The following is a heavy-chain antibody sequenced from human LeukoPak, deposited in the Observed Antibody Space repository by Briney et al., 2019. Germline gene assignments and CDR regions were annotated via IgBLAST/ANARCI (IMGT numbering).Heavy chain of an antibody. D-gene: IGHD5-18*01. Sequence: SETLSLTCTVSGGSISSSSYYWGWIRQPPGKGLEWIGSIYYSGSTYYNPSLKSRVTISVDTSKNQFSLKLSSVTAADTAVYYCARDGYSYGDDAFDIWGQGTMVTVSS. J-gene: IGHJ3*02. CDR1: GGSISSSSYY. CDR3: ARDGYSYGDDAFDI. V-gene: IGHV4-39*07. CDR2: IYYSGST.